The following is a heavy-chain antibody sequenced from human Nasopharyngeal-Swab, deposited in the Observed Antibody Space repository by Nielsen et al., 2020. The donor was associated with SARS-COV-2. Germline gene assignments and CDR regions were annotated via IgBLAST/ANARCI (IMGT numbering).Heavy chain of an antibody. V-gene: IGHV1-18*01. CDR2: ISAYNGNT. D-gene: IGHD1-26*01. Sequence: ASVKVSCKASGGTFSSYAISWVRQAPGQGLEWMGWISAYNGNTNYAQKFQGRVTMTTDTSTSTAYMELRSLRSDDTAVYYCARKGEAEFDYWGQGTLVTVAS. CDR3: ARKGEAEFDY. CDR1: GGTFSSYA. J-gene: IGHJ4*02.